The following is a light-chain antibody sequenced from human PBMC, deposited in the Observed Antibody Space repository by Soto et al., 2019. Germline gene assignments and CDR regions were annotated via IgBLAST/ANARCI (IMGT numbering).Light chain of an antibody. Sequence: EIVLTQSPATLSLSPGERATLSCRASQSVSNYLAWYQQKPGQAPRLILYDASNRATGIPARFSGSGSGADFTLTISSLEPEDFAVYYCQQRSNWPITFGQGTRLEIK. CDR2: DAS. CDR3: QQRSNWPIT. CDR1: QSVSNY. V-gene: IGKV3-11*01. J-gene: IGKJ5*01.